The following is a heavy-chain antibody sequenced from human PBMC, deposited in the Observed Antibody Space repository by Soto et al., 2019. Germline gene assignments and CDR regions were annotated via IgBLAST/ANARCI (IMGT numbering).Heavy chain of an antibody. CDR1: GGSVSSGSYY. V-gene: IGHV4-61*01. D-gene: IGHD5-12*01. CDR2: IYYSGST. Sequence: PSETLSLTCTVFGGSVSSGSYYWSWIRQPPGKGLEWIGYIYYSGSTNYNPSLKSRVTISVDTSKNQFSLKLSSVTAADTAVYYCARVRRDGYNYWFDPWGQGTRFTVS. J-gene: IGHJ5*02. CDR3: ARVRRDGYNYWFDP.